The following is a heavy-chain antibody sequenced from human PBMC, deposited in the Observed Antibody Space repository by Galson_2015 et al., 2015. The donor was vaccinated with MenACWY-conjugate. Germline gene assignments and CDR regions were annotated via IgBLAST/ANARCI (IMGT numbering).Heavy chain of an antibody. D-gene: IGHD2-15*01. Sequence: SETLSLTCTVSGGSISSSSYYWGWIRQPPGKGLEWIGSIYYSGSTYYNPSLKSRVTISVDTSKNQFSLKLSSVTAADTAVYYCARRGGSGGMRYYYYGMDVWGQGTTVTVSS. V-gene: IGHV4-39*07. CDR1: GGSISSSSYY. J-gene: IGHJ6*02. CDR3: ARRGGSGGMRYYYYGMDV. CDR2: IYYSGST.